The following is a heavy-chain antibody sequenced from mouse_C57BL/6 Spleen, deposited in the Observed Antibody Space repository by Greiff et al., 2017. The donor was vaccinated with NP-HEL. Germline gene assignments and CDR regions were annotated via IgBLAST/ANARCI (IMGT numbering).Heavy chain of an antibody. J-gene: IGHJ3*01. CDR1: GYTFTSYW. CDR3: ARSYYYGSSWGFAY. CDR2: IYPGSGSP. D-gene: IGHD1-1*01. V-gene: IGHV1-55*01. Sequence: VQLQQPGAELVKPGASVKMSCKASGYTFTSYWITWVKQRPGQGLEWIGDIYPGSGSPNYNEKFKSKATLTVEPSSSTAYMQLSSLTSEDSAVYYCARSYYYGSSWGFAYWGQGALVTVSA.